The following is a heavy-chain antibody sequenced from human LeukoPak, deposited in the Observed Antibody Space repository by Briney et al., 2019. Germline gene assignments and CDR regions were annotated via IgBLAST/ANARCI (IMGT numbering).Heavy chain of an antibody. CDR3: ARRGNYYDSSGYYHHWYFDL. CDR2: ISYSGST. J-gene: IGHJ2*01. Sequence: SETLSLTCAVYGGSFSNYYWSWVRQPPGKGLEWIGYISYSGSTNYNPSLKSRVTISVDTSKDQFSLKLSSVTAADTAVYYCARRGNYYDSSGYYHHWYFDLWGPGTLVTVSS. V-gene: IGHV4-59*08. CDR1: GGSFSNYY. D-gene: IGHD3-22*01.